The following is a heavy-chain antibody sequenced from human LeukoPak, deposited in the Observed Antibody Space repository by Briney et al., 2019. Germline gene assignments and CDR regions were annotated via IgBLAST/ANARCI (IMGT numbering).Heavy chain of an antibody. CDR2: ISSSSSYI. CDR3: ARTPFSTDYFDY. CDR1: GFTFSSYS. D-gene: IGHD2/OR15-2a*01. V-gene: IGHV3-21*01. Sequence: GGSLRLSCAASGFTFSSYSMNWVRQAPGKGLEWVSSISSSSSYIYYADSVKGRFTISRDNAKNSLYLQMNSLRAEDTAVYYCARTPFSTDYFDYWGQGTLVTVSS. J-gene: IGHJ4*02.